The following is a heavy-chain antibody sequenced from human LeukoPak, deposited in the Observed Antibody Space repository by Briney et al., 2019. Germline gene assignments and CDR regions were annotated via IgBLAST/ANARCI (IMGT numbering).Heavy chain of an antibody. CDR2: IWFDGTNK. CDR3: AQGHYHMDV. CDR1: GFTFSIYG. V-gene: IGHV3-33*01. Sequence: PGGSLRLSCAASGFTFSIYGMHWVRQAPGKGLEWVALIWFDGTNKYYADSVKGRFTISRDNSKNALYLQMNSLRVDDTAVYYCAQGHYHMDVGGHGTTVTVSS. J-gene: IGHJ6*02.